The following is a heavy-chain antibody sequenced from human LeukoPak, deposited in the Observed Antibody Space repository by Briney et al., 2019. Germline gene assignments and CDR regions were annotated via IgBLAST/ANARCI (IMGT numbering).Heavy chain of an antibody. CDR2: FYYRGST. CDR1: GGSISSYY. Sequence: SETLSLTCTVSGGSISSYYWSWIRRSPGKGGESIRYFYYRGSTNYNPSLKSRVTRSVDTSKNQFSLKLNSVTAADTAVYYCARDRGNSYDYYYGVGVWGQGTTVTVSS. CDR3: ARDRGNSYDYYYGVGV. J-gene: IGHJ6*02. D-gene: IGHD4-23*01. V-gene: IGHV4-59*12.